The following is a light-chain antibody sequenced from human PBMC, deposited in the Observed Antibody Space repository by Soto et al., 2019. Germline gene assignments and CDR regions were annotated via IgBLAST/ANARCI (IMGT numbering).Light chain of an antibody. Sequence: IVLTQSPATLSVSPGERATLSCRASQSVSSNLAWYQQKPGQAPRLLIYGASTGATGIPARFSGSGSGTEFTLTISSLQSEDFAVYYCQQYNNWPRTFGQGTKVDNK. CDR3: QQYNNWPRT. J-gene: IGKJ1*01. V-gene: IGKV3-15*01. CDR1: QSVSSN. CDR2: GAS.